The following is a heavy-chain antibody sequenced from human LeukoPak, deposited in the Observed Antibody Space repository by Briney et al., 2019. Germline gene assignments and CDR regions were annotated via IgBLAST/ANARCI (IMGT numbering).Heavy chain of an antibody. V-gene: IGHV3-23*01. Sequence: GGSLRLSCAASGFIFSSYAMSWVRQAPGKGLEWVSAISGSGGNTYYADSVKGRFTISRDNSKNTLYLQMNSLRAGDTAVYFCATSADSSGNDWGQGTLVTVSS. CDR2: ISGSGGNT. D-gene: IGHD3-22*01. J-gene: IGHJ4*02. CDR3: ATSADSSGND. CDR1: GFIFSSYA.